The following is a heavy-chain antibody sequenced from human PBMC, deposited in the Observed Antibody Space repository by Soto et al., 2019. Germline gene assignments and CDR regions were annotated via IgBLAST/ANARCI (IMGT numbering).Heavy chain of an antibody. Sequence: SETLSLTCTVSGGSISSYYWSWIRQPPGKGLEWIGYIYYSGSTNYNPSLKSRVTISVDTSKNQFSLKLSSVTAAGTAVYYCARVYGSGRRYYYYYMDVWGKGTTVTVSS. CDR1: GGSISSYY. D-gene: IGHD3-10*01. CDR3: ARVYGSGRRYYYYYMDV. J-gene: IGHJ6*03. CDR2: IYYSGST. V-gene: IGHV4-59*01.